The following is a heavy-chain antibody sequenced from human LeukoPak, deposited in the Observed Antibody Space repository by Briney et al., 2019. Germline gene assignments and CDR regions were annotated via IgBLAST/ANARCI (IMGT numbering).Heavy chain of an antibody. D-gene: IGHD6-25*01. CDR3: VRWAATDHCFAR. J-gene: IGHJ5*02. CDR2: IHHRGST. V-gene: IGHV4-34*01. Sequence: SETLSLTCAVSGGSFSAYYWSWVRQSPRKGLEWIGEIHHRGSTNSKPSPENRDTLSVDTSKNQLSLNVSSVTAADTAVYYCVRWAATDHCFARWGQGTRVTVSS. CDR1: GGSFSAYY.